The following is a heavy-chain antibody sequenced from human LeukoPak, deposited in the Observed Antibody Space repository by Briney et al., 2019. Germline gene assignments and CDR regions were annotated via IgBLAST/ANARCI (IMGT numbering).Heavy chain of an antibody. D-gene: IGHD5-24*01. J-gene: IGHJ4*02. V-gene: IGHV3-30*02. Sequence: GGSLRLSCAAPGFTFSSYGMHWVRQAPGKGLEWVAFIRYDGSNKYYADSVKGRFTISRDNSKNTLYLQMNSLRAEDTAVYYCAKDKGRWLHQVGGYFDYWGQGTLVTVSS. CDR1: GFTFSSYG. CDR2: IRYDGSNK. CDR3: AKDKGRWLHQVGGYFDY.